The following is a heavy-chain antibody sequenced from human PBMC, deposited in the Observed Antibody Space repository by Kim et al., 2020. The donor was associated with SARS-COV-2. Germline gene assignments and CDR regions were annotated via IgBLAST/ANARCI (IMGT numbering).Heavy chain of an antibody. V-gene: IGHV3-48*03. CDR2: ISHRGINK. J-gene: IGHJ5*02. Sequence: GGSLRLSCAASGFTFSSYGMNWVRQAPGKGLEWVSYISHRGINKCYADSVKGRFTISRDNAKNSLYLQMNSLRVEDMAVYYCATAGPAHLRFDPWGHGTPVTVSS. CDR3: ATAGPAHLRFDP. CDR1: GFTFSSYG.